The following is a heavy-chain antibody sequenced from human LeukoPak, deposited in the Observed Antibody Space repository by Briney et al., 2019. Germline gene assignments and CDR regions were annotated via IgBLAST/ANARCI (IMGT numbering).Heavy chain of an antibody. CDR3: ASHTTTAAPDY. CDR2: ISYHGRNE. Sequence: GGSLRLSCTASGFTFSNHAMHWVRQAPGKGLEWLTVISYHGRNEYYADSVTGRFTISRDNAKNSLYLQMNSLRAEDTATYYCASHTTTAAPDYWGQGTLVTVSS. CDR1: GFTFSNHA. V-gene: IGHV3-30*04. D-gene: IGHD6-13*01. J-gene: IGHJ4*02.